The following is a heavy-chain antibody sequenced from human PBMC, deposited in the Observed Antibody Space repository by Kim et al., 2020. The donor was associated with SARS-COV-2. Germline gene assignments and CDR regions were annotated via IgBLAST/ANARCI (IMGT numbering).Heavy chain of an antibody. Sequence: ASVKVSCKASGYTFTSYGISWVRQAPGQGLEWMGWISAYNGNTNYAQKLQGRVTMTTDTSTSTAYMELRSLRSDDTAVYYCAREPYYYDSSGYYYDGAGGAFDIWGQGTMVTVSS. CDR2: ISAYNGNT. CDR3: AREPYYYDSSGYYYDGAGGAFDI. J-gene: IGHJ3*02. D-gene: IGHD3-22*01. CDR1: GYTFTSYG. V-gene: IGHV1-18*01.